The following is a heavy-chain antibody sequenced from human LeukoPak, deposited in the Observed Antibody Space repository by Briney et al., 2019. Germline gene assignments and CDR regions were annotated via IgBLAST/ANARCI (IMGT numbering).Heavy chain of an antibody. CDR2: TYYSGST. J-gene: IGHJ3*02. D-gene: IGHD2-15*01. CDR1: GGSISSGGYY. CDR3: ARGENCSGGSCYGSDAFDI. V-gene: IGHV4-31*03. Sequence: SETLSLTCTVSGGSISSGGYYWSWIRQHPGKGLEWIGYTYYSGSTYYSPSLKSRVTISVDTSKNQFSLKLSSVTAADTAVYYCARGENCSGGSCYGSDAFDIWGQGTMVTVSS.